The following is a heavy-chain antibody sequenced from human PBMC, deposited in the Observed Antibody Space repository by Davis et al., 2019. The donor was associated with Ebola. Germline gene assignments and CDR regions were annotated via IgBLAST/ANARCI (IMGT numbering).Heavy chain of an antibody. Sequence: GESLKISCAASGFTFSHLGMHWVRQAPGKGLEWVAVISYDGSNKYYADSVKGRFTISRDNSKNTLYLQMNSLRAEDTAVYYCAKVGGEWELMYYYGMDVWGKGTTVTVSS. CDR3: AKVGGEWELMYYYGMDV. CDR1: GFTFSHLG. CDR2: ISYDGSNK. D-gene: IGHD1-26*01. V-gene: IGHV3-30*18. J-gene: IGHJ6*04.